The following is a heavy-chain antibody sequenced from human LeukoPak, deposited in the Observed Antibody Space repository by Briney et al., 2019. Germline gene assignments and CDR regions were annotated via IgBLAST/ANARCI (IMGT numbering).Heavy chain of an antibody. V-gene: IGHV4-38-2*02. CDR1: GYSISSGYY. Sequence: PSETLSLTCTVSGYSISSGYYCGWIRQPPGKGLEWIGSIYHSGSTYYNPSLKSRVTISVDTSKNQFSLKLSSVTAADTAVYYCARLVGGSTRGDFDNWGQGTLVTVSS. CDR2: IYHSGST. J-gene: IGHJ4*02. D-gene: IGHD2-2*01. CDR3: ARLVGGSTRGDFDN.